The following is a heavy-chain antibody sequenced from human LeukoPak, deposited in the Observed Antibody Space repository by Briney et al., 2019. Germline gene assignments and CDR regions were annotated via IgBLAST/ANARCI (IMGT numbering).Heavy chain of an antibody. D-gene: IGHD5-12*01. CDR1: GFTFSSYA. CDR3: AKEGWLRFLRDAFDI. CDR2: ISGSGGST. V-gene: IGHV3-23*01. J-gene: IGHJ3*02. Sequence: GGSLRLSCAASGFTFSSYAMSWVRQAPGKGLEWVSAISGSGGSTYYADSVKGRLTMSRDTSKNTLYLQMNSLRGEDTAVYYCAKEGWLRFLRDAFDIWGQGTMVTVSS.